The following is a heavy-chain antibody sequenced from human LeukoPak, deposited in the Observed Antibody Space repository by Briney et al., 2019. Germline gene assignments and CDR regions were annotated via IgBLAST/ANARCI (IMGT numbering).Heavy chain of an antibody. D-gene: IGHD2-2*01. CDR1: GFTFSSYA. CDR3: AREKFFMPGEY. Sequence: GGSLRLSCAASGFTFSSYAMHWVRQAPGKGLEWVAVISYDGSNKYYADSVKGRFTISRDNSKNTLYLQMNSLRAEDTAVYYCAREKFFMPGEYWGQGTLVTVSS. J-gene: IGHJ4*02. CDR2: ISYDGSNK. V-gene: IGHV3-30-3*01.